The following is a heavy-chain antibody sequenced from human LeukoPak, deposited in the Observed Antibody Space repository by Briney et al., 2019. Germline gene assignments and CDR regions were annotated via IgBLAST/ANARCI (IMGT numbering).Heavy chain of an antibody. CDR3: ARGGEITYYYDSSGYYAGY. D-gene: IGHD3-22*01. CDR1: GGTFSSYA. CDR2: IIPIFGTA. V-gene: IGHV1-69*13. Sequence: SVKVSCKASGGTFSSYAISWVRQAPGQGLEWMGGIIPIFGTANYAQKFQGRVTITADESTSTAYTELSSLRSEDTAVYYCARGGEITYYYDSSGYYAGYWGQGTLVTVSS. J-gene: IGHJ4*02.